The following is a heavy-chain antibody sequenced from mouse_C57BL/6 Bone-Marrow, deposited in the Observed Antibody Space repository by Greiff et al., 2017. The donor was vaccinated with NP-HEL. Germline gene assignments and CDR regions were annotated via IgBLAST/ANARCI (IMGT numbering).Heavy chain of an antibody. D-gene: IGHD1-1*01. CDR2: IDPENGNT. CDR3: TGIATVEGYYLYF. CDR1: GFNFTDDY. Sequence: EVQLQQSGAELVRPGASVKLSCTASGFNFTDDYMHWVQQRPEQGLEWIGWIDPENGNTEYASKFKGKATLTADQSSNTAYLQLSSLTSEDAAVYYCTGIATVEGYYLYFWGRGTTLTVTA. J-gene: IGHJ2*01. V-gene: IGHV14-4*01.